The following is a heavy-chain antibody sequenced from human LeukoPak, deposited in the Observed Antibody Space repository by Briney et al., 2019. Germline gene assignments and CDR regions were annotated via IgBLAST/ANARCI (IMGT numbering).Heavy chain of an antibody. D-gene: IGHD3-9*01. CDR3: ARARRPYDILTAYDC. CDR1: GFTFSSYV. J-gene: IGHJ4*02. Sequence: GGSLRLSCAASGFTFSSYVMYWVRQAPGKGLEWVAVISYDGSNKYYADSVKGRFTISRDNSKNTMYLQMNSLRAEDTAVYYCARARRPYDILTAYDCWGQGTLVTVSS. V-gene: IGHV3-30-3*01. CDR2: ISYDGSNK.